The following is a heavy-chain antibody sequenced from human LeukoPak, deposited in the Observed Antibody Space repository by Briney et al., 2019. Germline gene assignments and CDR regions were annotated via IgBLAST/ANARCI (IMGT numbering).Heavy chain of an antibody. V-gene: IGHV3-23*01. J-gene: IGHJ3*02. CDR1: GFTFSSYA. Sequence: GGSLRLSWAASGFTFSSYAMGWVRQAPGKGLGWVSVISGSGGSTYYADSVKGRFTISRDNSKNTLYLQMNSLRAEDTAVYYCAKDRSSSGWYDDAFDIWGQGTMVTVSS. CDR2: ISGSGGST. CDR3: AKDRSSSGWYDDAFDI. D-gene: IGHD6-19*01.